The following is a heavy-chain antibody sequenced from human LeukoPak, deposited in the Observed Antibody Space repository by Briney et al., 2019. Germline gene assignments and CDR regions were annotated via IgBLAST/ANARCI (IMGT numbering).Heavy chain of an antibody. CDR1: GVSFNDYY. Sequence: PSETLSLTCAVSGVSFNDYYWSWVRQTPGKGLEWIGEINHSGYTNDSPSLKSRVTISIDTSRKQFSLNLRSVTVADTGIYYCTRTTTGHDYWGQGTLVTVSS. CDR3: TRTTTGHDY. V-gene: IGHV4-34*01. J-gene: IGHJ4*02. D-gene: IGHD4-17*01. CDR2: INHSGYT.